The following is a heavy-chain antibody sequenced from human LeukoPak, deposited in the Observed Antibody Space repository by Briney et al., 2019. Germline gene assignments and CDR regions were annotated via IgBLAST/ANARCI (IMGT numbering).Heavy chain of an antibody. D-gene: IGHD2-2*01. J-gene: IGHJ4*02. CDR3: ARASLRGVYFDY. Sequence: SETLSHTCAVSGGSISSGGYSWSWIRQPPGKGLEWIGYIYHSGSTYYNPSLKSRVTISVDRSKNQFSLKLSSVTAADTAVYYCARASLRGVYFDYWGQGTLVTVSS. CDR1: GGSISSGGYS. V-gene: IGHV4-30-2*01. CDR2: IYHSGST.